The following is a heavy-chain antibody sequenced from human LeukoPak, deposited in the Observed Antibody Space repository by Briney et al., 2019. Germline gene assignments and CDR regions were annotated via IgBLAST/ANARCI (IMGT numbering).Heavy chain of an antibody. Sequence: PSQTLSLTCSFPGHSINTYHWNWTRKPPAKGLDWISYIQSTGNSKYNPSLKSRATMSVDTSKNQVVLNLSSVTAADTAVYYCARDKRHSYGRYFAHWGQGMLVTVSS. J-gene: IGHJ4*02. CDR2: IQSTGNS. CDR1: GHSINTYH. CDR3: ARDKRHSYGRYFAH. V-gene: IGHV4-59*01. D-gene: IGHD5-18*01.